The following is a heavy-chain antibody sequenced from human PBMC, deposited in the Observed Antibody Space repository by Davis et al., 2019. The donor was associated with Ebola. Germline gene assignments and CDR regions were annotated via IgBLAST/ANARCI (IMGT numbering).Heavy chain of an antibody. V-gene: IGHV3-21*01. Sequence: GESLKISCAASGFTFSSYSMNWVRQAPGKGLEWVSSISSSSSYIYYADSVKGRFTISRDNAKNSLYLQMNSLRAEDTAVYYCARDRETYYDFWSGYHTSLGMDVWGQGTTVTVSS. CDR3: ARDRETYYDFWSGYHTSLGMDV. J-gene: IGHJ6*02. CDR2: ISSSSSYI. D-gene: IGHD3-3*01. CDR1: GFTFSSYS.